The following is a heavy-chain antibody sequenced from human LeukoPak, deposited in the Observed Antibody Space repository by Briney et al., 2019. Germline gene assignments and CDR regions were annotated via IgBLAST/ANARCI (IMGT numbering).Heavy chain of an antibody. V-gene: IGHV4-59*01. Sequence: SETQSLTCTVSGGSISSYYWSWIRQPPGKGLEWIGYTYYSGSTNYNPSLKSRVTISVDTSKNHFSLKLTSVTAADTAIYYCARGSFSVAGTLGYWGQGTLVTVSS. J-gene: IGHJ4*02. CDR2: TYYSGST. CDR3: ARGSFSVAGTLGY. D-gene: IGHD6-19*01. CDR1: GGSISSYY.